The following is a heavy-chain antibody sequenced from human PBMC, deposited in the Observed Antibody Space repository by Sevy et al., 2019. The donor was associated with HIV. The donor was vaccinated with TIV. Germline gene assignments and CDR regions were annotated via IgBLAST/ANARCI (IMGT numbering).Heavy chain of an antibody. V-gene: IGHV6-1*01. D-gene: IGHD1-20*01. J-gene: IGHJ6*02. CDR1: GDSVSSNNAA. Sequence: KQSQTLSLTCAISGDSVSSNNAAWNWIRQSPSRGLEWLGRTFYRSNWYNDYAVSMKGRITMNPDKSKNQLSLQLTSVTPEDTAVYYCARDGLTYDGMDVWGQGTTVTVSS. CDR2: TFYRSNWYN. CDR3: ARDGLTYDGMDV.